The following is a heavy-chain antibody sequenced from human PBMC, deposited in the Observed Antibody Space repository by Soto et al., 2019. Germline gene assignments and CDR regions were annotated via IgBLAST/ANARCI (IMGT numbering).Heavy chain of an antibody. Sequence: EVQLAESGGDLVQPGGSLRLSCVGSGFTFSYYEMNWVRQAPGKGLERVAFISHTDRLTHYPDSVKGRFTISRDNAQNPLYLEMTSLRVEDTGVYYGARDTGRAAADLWGQGTLVTVSS. D-gene: IGHD6-13*01. CDR3: ARDTGRAAADL. J-gene: IGHJ5*02. V-gene: IGHV3-48*03. CDR2: ISHTDRLT. CDR1: GFTFSYYE.